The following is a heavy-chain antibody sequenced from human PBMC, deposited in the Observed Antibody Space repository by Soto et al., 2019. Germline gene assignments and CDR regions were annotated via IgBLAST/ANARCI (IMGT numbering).Heavy chain of an antibody. CDR1: GGSFSGYY. CDR2: INHSGST. D-gene: IGHD2-8*02. CDR3: ARDTITGRFDY. J-gene: IGHJ4*02. V-gene: IGHV4-34*01. Sequence: QVQLQQWGAGLLKPSETLSLTCAVYGGSFSGYYWTWIRQPPGTGLEWIGEINHSGSTNYNPSLKSRGTISVDTSKNHFSLKLTSVTAADTAVYYCARDTITGRFDYWGQGTLVTVSS.